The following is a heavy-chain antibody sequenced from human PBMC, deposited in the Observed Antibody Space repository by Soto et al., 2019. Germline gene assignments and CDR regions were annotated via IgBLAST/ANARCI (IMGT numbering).Heavy chain of an antibody. Sequence: QVQLVQSGAEVKKPGSSVKVSCKASGGTFSSYTISWVRQAPGQGLEWMGRIIPILGIANYAQKFQGRVTMTADKSTSTADLELCSLSSDDTAVYYCAGELKQQLVHHNWFAPWGQGTPVTVSS. V-gene: IGHV1-69*08. CDR1: GGTFSSYT. CDR3: AGELKQQLVHHNWFAP. CDR2: IIPILGIA. D-gene: IGHD6-13*01. J-gene: IGHJ5*02.